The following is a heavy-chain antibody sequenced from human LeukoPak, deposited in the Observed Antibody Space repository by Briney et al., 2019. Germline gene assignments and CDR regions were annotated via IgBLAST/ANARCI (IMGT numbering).Heavy chain of an antibody. V-gene: IGHV3-21*01. CDR2: ISSSSSYI. Sequence: PGGSLRLSCAASGFTFSSYSMNWVRQAPGKGLEWVSSISSSSSYIYYADSVKGRFTISRDNAKNSLYLQMNSLRAEDTAVYYCAREIAAAGTNYLDYWGQGTLVTVSS. D-gene: IGHD6-13*01. CDR3: AREIAAAGTNYLDY. J-gene: IGHJ4*02. CDR1: GFTFSSYS.